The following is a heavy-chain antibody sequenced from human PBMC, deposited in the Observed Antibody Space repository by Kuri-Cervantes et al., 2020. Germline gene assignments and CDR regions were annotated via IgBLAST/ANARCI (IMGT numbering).Heavy chain of an antibody. CDR3: AKDLDRGLLWFGELPWDWFDP. V-gene: IGHV3-48*01. Sequence: LSLTCAASGFTFSSYSLDWVRQAPGKGLEWVSYISIGSSTTRYADSVKGRFTISRDNSKNTLYLQMNSLRAEDTAVYYCAKDLDRGLLWFGELPWDWFDPWGQGTLVTVSS. J-gene: IGHJ5*02. CDR2: ISIGSSTT. D-gene: IGHD3-10*01. CDR1: GFTFSSYS.